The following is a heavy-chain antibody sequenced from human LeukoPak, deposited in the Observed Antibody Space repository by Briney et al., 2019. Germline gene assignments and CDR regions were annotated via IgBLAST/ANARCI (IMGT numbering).Heavy chain of an antibody. Sequence: PSETLSLTCTVSGGSITSSNYYWGWIRQPPGKGLEWIGTMYYSGTTYYNPSLKSRVTLSVDTSKNQFSLRMSSVTAADTAVYYCARVIGTRTFDYWGQGTLVAVSS. CDR2: MYYSGTT. V-gene: IGHV4-39*07. J-gene: IGHJ4*02. D-gene: IGHD3-22*01. CDR3: ARVIGTRTFDY. CDR1: GGSITSSNYY.